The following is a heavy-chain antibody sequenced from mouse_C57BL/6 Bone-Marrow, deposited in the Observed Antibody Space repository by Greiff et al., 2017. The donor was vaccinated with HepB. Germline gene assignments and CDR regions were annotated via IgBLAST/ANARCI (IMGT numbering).Heavy chain of an antibody. CDR1: GYTLTSYW. CDR3: ARVATVVGGY. D-gene: IGHD1-1*01. V-gene: IGHV1-64*01. Sequence: VQLQQPGAELVKPGASVKLSCKASGYTLTSYWMHWVKQRPGQGLEWIGMIHPNSGSTNYNEKFKSKATLTVDKSSSTAYMQLSSLTSEDSAVYYCARVATVVGGYWGQGTTLTVSS. CDR2: IHPNSGST. J-gene: IGHJ2*01.